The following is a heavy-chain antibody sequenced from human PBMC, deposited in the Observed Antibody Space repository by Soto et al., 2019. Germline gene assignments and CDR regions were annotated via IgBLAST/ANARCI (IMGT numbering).Heavy chain of an antibody. Sequence: GESLKISCKGSGYSFTSYWIGWVRQMPGKGLEWMGIIYPGDSDTRYSPSFQGQVTISADKSISTAYLQWSSLKASDTAMYYCARHGRGSVLYSSSRYYYYREVWGKGTT. CDR2: IYPGDSDT. J-gene: IGHJ6*03. CDR1: GYSFTSYW. V-gene: IGHV5-51*01. D-gene: IGHD6-6*01. CDR3: ARHGRGSVLYSSSRYYYYREV.